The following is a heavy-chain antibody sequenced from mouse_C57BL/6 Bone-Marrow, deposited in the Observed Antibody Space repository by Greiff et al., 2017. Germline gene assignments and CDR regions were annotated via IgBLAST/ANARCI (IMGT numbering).Heavy chain of an antibody. CDR3: ARSILFYYGSSYDDY. J-gene: IGHJ2*01. CDR2: IFPGSGST. Sequence: VQLQQSGPELVKPGASVKISCKASGYTFTDYYINWVKQRPGQGLEWIGWIFPGSGSTYYNEKFKGKATLTVDKSSSTAYMLLSSLTSEDSAVYFCARSILFYYGSSYDDYWGQGTTRTVSS. CDR1: GYTFTDYY. V-gene: IGHV1-75*01. D-gene: IGHD1-1*01.